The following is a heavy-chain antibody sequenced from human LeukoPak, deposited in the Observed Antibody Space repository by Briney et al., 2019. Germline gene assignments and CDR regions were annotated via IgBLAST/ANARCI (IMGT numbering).Heavy chain of an antibody. D-gene: IGHD6-13*01. J-gene: IGHJ4*02. V-gene: IGHV3-48*01. Sequence: PGGSLRLSCAASGFTFNTYTMNWVRQAPGKGLEWVSYISGSSGIIDYADSVRGRFTISRDNAKNSLYLQMNSLRAEDTAVYYCAKDQSSSWYWPFDYWGQGTLVTVSS. CDR2: ISGSSGII. CDR3: AKDQSSSWYWPFDY. CDR1: GFTFNTYT.